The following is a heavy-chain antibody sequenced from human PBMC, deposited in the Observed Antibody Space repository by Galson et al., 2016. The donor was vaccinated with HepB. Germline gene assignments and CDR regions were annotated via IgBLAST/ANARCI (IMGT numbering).Heavy chain of an antibody. Sequence: SLRLSCAASGFTFSSYSMNWVRQAPGKGLEWVSYISSSSSTIYHADSVKGRVTITRDNAKNSLYLQTNSLRAEDTAVYYCAIHPADTASYDADYWGQGTLVTVSS. D-gene: IGHD5-18*01. CDR2: ISSSSSTI. CDR1: GFTFSSYS. J-gene: IGHJ4*02. CDR3: AIHPADTASYDADY. V-gene: IGHV3-48*01.